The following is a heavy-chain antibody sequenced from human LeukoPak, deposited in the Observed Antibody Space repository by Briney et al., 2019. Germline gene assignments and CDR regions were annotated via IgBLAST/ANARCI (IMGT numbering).Heavy chain of an antibody. CDR1: GFTFSIYA. CDR2: ISYDGSNK. J-gene: IGHJ4*02. V-gene: IGHV3-30-3*01. D-gene: IGHD3-10*01. Sequence: GGSLRLSCAASGFTFSIYAMHWVRQAPGKGLEWVAVISYDGSNKYYADSVKGRFTISRDNSKNTLYLQMNSLRAEDTAVYYCARARTPYYYGSAYFDYWGQGTLVTVSS. CDR3: ARARTPYYYGSAYFDY.